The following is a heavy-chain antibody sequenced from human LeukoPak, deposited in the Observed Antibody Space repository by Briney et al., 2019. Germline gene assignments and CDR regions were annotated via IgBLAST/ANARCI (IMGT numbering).Heavy chain of an antibody. CDR1: GYTFTSYA. CDR2: INAGNGNT. Sequence: ASVKVSCKASGYTFTSYAMHWVRQAPGQRLEWMGWINAGNGNTKYSQKFQGRVTMTRDTSISTAYMELSRLRSDDTAVYYCARGGAAGYYFDYWGQGTLVTVSS. CDR3: ARGGAAGYYFDY. J-gene: IGHJ4*02. V-gene: IGHV1-3*01. D-gene: IGHD4/OR15-4a*01.